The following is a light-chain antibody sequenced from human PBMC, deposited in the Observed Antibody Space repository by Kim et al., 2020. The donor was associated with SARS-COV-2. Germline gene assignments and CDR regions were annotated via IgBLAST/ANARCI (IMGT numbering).Light chain of an antibody. J-gene: IGLJ2*01. CDR2: QNT. CDR1: NLGDTY. V-gene: IGLV3-1*01. CDR3: QGWDSGTAV. Sequence: SYELTQPPSVSVSPGQTASITCSGDNLGDTYIHWYQQKPGQSPVMVIYQNTKRPSGIPERFSGSNSGNTAALSISDTQAMDEADYFCQGWDSGTAVFGGGTQLTDL.